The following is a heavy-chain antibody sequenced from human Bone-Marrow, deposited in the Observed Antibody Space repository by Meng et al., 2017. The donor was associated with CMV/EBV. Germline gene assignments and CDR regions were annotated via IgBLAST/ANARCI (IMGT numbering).Heavy chain of an antibody. J-gene: IGHJ3*02. CDR2: IKQDGSEK. CDR1: GFTFSSYW. V-gene: IGHV3-7*01. Sequence: GGSLRLSCAASGFTFSSYWMSWVRQAPGKGLEWVANIKQDGSEKYYVDSVKGRFTIFRDNARNSLYLQLNSLRAEDTAVYYCARDSEDDDYYFAFDMWGQGTMVTVSS. D-gene: IGHD2-21*02. CDR3: ARDSEDDDYYFAFDM.